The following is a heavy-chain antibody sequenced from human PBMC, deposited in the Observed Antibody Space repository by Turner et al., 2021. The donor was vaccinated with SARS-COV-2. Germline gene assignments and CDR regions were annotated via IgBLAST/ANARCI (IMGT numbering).Heavy chain of an antibody. V-gene: IGHV3-30*18. CDR1: GFTFRSYG. D-gene: IGHD3-10*01. Sequence: QVQLVESGGGVVQPGRSLRLSCAASGFTFRSYGMHWVRQAPGKGLEWVAVISYDGSNKYYADSVKGRFTISRNNSQNTLNLQMNSLRAEDTAVYYCAKDGAPFLLYFGEPTFYFDYWGQGTLLTVSS. CDR2: ISYDGSNK. CDR3: AKDGAPFLLYFGEPTFYFDY. J-gene: IGHJ4*02.